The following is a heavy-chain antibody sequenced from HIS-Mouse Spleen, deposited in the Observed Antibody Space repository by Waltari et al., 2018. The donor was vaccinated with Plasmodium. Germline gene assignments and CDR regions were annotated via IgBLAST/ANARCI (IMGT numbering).Heavy chain of an antibody. J-gene: IGHJ3*02. V-gene: IGHV4-34*01. Sequence: QVQLQQWGAGLLKPSETLSLTCAVYGGSFSGYYWSWIRQPPGKGLEWIGEINHSGSTNDNPSLKGRGTISVDTSKNQFSLKLSSVTAAETAVYYCARETAYGITGTTAFDIWGQGTMVTVSS. CDR3: ARETAYGITGTTAFDI. D-gene: IGHD1-7*01. CDR2: INHSGST. CDR1: GGSFSGYY.